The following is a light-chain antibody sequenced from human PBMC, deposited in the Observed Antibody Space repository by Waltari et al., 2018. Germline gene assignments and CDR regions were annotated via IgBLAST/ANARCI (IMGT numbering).Light chain of an antibody. CDR1: QSISNW. V-gene: IGKV1-5*03. CDR3: QQYNSYSLLT. J-gene: IGKJ4*01. CDR2: KAY. Sequence: DIQMTQSPSTLSASVGDRVTITCRACQSISNWLAWYQQKPGKAPKLLIYKAYTLESGVPSRFSGSGSGTEFTLTISSLQPDDFATYYCQQYNSYSLLTFGGGTKVEIK.